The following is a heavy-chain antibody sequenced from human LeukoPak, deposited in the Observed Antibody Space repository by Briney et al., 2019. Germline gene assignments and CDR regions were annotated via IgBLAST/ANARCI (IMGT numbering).Heavy chain of an antibody. V-gene: IGHV3-30*03. D-gene: IGHD3-10*01. CDR1: VYPFSSYD. J-gene: IGHJ4*02. Sequence: GGPVRLSCAASVYPFSSYDIHCARDATRKAVEGGAYISYDGSNKYCADSVKGRFTISRDNSKNTLYLQMNSLRAEDTAVYYCARSRGWFGELSSLFDYWGQGTLVTVSS. CDR3: ARSRGWFGELSSLFDY. CDR2: ISYDGSNK.